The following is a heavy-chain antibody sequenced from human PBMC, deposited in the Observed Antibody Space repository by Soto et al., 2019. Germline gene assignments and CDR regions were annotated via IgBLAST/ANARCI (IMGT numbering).Heavy chain of an antibody. J-gene: IGHJ4*02. CDR2: IRGSGVST. CDR3: AKASGSYLGDYLDY. Sequence: EVQLLESGGDLVQPGGSLRLSCAASGFTFSSYAMSWVRQAPGKGLEWVSAIRGSGVSTYYADSVKGRFTISRDNSKNPLYLQMNSLRAEDTSVYYCAKASGSYLGDYLDYWGQGTLVTVSS. D-gene: IGHD1-26*01. V-gene: IGHV3-23*01. CDR1: GFTFSSYA.